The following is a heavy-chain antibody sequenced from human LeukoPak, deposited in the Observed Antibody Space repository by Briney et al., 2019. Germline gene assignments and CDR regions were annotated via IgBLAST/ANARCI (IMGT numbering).Heavy chain of an antibody. J-gene: IGHJ6*02. CDR3: ARYPIAGAVPNDEHFYGMDV. V-gene: IGHV1-46*03. Sequence: ASVKVSCKASGYTFTSYYMHWVRQAPGQGLEWMGIINPRGGSPTYAQKFQGRVTMTRDTSTSTVYTELSSLRSEDTAVYYCARYPIAGAVPNDEHFYGMDVWGQGTTVTVSS. CDR2: INPRGGSP. D-gene: IGHD2-8*01. CDR1: GYTFTSYY.